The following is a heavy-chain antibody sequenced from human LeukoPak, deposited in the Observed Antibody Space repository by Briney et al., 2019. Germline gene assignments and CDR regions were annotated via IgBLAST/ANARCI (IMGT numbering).Heavy chain of an antibody. D-gene: IGHD3-10*01. J-gene: IGHJ4*02. CDR2: IWYDGTNK. V-gene: IGHV3-33*01. CDR1: GFTFINYD. Sequence: GGSLRLSCAASGFTFINYDIHWVRQTPGKGLEWVAVIWYDGTNKYYADSVKGRFTISRDNSKDTLYLQMNSLRAEDTAVYYCATLGSGTYYSLYYFDYWGQGTLVTVSS. CDR3: ATLGSGTYYSLYYFDY.